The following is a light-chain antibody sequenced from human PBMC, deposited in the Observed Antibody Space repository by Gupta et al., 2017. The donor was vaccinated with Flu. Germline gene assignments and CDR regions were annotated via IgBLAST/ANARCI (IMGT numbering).Light chain of an antibody. V-gene: IGKV1-12*01. CDR1: QGINRW. Sequence: DNQLPQSPSSVSASVGDRVTITCRASQGINRWLAGFQQKQGKAPRRLIYGASSLQSGGPARCSGGGSGTNGFTTTTSLQQEDDATYYCQHARSISDTFGQGTKLEIK. CDR3: QHARSISDT. CDR2: GAS. J-gene: IGKJ1*01.